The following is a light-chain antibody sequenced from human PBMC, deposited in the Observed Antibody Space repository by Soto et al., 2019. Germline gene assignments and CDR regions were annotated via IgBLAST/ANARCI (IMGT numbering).Light chain of an antibody. CDR1: QSVSSN. CDR2: GVS. CDR3: QHYNNWPFT. V-gene: IGKV3-15*01. J-gene: IGKJ2*01. Sequence: EIVMTQSPATLSVSPGERATLSCRASQSVSSNLAWYQQKPGQAPTLLIYGVSARATGIPARFSGGGSGTEFTLTISSLQSEDFAVYYCQHYNNWPFTFGQGTKLEI.